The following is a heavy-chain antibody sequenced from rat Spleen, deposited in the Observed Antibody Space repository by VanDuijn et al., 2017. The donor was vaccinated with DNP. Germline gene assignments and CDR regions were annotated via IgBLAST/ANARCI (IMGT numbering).Heavy chain of an antibody. Sequence: EVQLVESGGGLVQPGRSLKLSCAASGFTFSDYYMAWVRQAPKKGLEWVTTLSYDGSRVYYRDSVKGRFTISRENVKTTLYLQMDSLRSEDTATYYCATSSYFGYDYGFAYWGQGTLVTVSS. J-gene: IGHJ3*01. D-gene: IGHD1-7*01. CDR2: LSYDGSRV. CDR3: ATSSYFGYDYGFAY. CDR1: GFTFSDYY. V-gene: IGHV5-7*01.